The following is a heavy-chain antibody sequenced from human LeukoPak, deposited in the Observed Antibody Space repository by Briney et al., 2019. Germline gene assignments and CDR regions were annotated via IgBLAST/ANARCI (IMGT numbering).Heavy chain of an antibody. CDR3: ARDGYSGFDY. V-gene: IGHV4-39*07. CDR2: IYYSGST. D-gene: IGHD1-26*01. Sequence: PSETLSLTCTVSGGSISSSSYYWGWIRQPPGKGLEWIASIYYSGSTYYNPSLKSRVTISVDTSKNQFSLKLSSVPAADTAVYYCARDGYSGFDYWGQGTLVTVSS. J-gene: IGHJ4*02. CDR1: GGSISSSSYY.